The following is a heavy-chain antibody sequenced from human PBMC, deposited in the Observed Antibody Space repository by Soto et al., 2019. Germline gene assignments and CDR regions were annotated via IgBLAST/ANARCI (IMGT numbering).Heavy chain of an antibody. J-gene: IGHJ4*02. V-gene: IGHV3-64D*06. Sequence: PGGSLRLSCSASGFTFSSYAMHWVRQAPGKGLEYVSAISSNGGSTYYADSVKGRFTISRGNSKNTLYLQMSSLRAEDTAVYYCVMPSYKQWLTFDYWGQGTLVTVSS. CDR2: ISSNGGST. D-gene: IGHD6-19*01. CDR1: GFTFSSYA. CDR3: VMPSYKQWLTFDY.